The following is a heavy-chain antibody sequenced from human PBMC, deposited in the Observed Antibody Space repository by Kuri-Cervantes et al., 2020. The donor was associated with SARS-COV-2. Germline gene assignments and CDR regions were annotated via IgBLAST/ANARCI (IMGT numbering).Heavy chain of an antibody. V-gene: IGHV1-69*05. CDR2: IIPIFGTA. D-gene: IGHD1-7*01. CDR1: GVTFSNYA. J-gene: IGHJ3*02. Sequence: SVKVSCKASGVTFSNYAFSWVRQAPGQGLEWMGGIIPIFGTANYAQKFQGRVTINTHVSTSTVDMELSSLRSEDTAVYYCARELTYNWNYEGHDAFDIWGQGTMVTVSS. CDR3: ARELTYNWNYEGHDAFDI.